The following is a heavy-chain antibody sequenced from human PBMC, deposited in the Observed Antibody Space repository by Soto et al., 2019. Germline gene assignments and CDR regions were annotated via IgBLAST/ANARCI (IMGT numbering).Heavy chain of an antibody. CDR1: GYTFTSYY. V-gene: IGHV1-46*03. J-gene: IGHJ6*03. CDR2: INPSGGST. Sequence: ASVKVSCKASGYTFTSYYMHWVRQAPGQGLEWMGIINPSGGSTSYAQKFQGRVTMTRDTSTSTAYMELSSLRSEDTAVYYCARDGWARQLSSYYYYYMDVWGKGTTVTVSS. D-gene: IGHD6-6*01. CDR3: ARDGWARQLSSYYYYYMDV.